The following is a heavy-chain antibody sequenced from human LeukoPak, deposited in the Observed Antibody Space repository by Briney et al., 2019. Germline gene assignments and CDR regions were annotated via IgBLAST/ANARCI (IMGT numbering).Heavy chain of an antibody. CDR3: AGRALGDGGDY. CDR1: GGSISSSSYY. D-gene: IGHD3-10*01. CDR2: IYYSGST. J-gene: IGHJ4*02. V-gene: IGHV4-39*07. Sequence: SSETLSLTCTVSGGSISSSSYYWGWIRQPPGKGLEWIGSIYYSGSTYYNPSLKSRVTISVDTSKNQFSLKLSSVTAADTAVYYCAGRALGDGGDYWGQGTLVTVSS.